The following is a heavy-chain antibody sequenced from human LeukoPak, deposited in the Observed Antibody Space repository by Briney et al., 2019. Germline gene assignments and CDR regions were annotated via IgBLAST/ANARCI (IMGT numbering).Heavy chain of an antibody. CDR1: GFTFDDYA. V-gene: IGHV3-9*01. J-gene: IGHJ6*03. CDR3: AKDSSTNPYYYYMDV. Sequence: GGSLRLSCAASGFTFDDYAMHWVRQAPGKGLEWVSGISWNSGSIGYADSVKGRFTISRDNAKNSLYLQMNSLRAEDTALYYCAKDSSTNPYYYYMDVWGKGTTVTVSS. D-gene: IGHD2-2*01. CDR2: ISWNSGSI.